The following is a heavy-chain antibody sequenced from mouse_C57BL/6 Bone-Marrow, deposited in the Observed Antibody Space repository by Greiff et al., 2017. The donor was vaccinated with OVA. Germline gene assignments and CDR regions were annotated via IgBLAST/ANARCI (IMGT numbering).Heavy chain of an antibody. CDR1: GYTFTSYW. CDR3: ARRGPITTLVATDYFDY. D-gene: IGHD1-1*01. CDR2: IDPSDSDT. Sequence: QVQLQQPGAELVKPGASVKLSCKASGYTFTSYWMQWVKQRPGQGLEWIGEIDPSDSDTNYNQKFKGKATLTVDTSSSTAYMQLSSLTSEDSAVYYCARRGPITTLVATDYFDYWGQGTTLTVSS. V-gene: IGHV1-50*01. J-gene: IGHJ2*01.